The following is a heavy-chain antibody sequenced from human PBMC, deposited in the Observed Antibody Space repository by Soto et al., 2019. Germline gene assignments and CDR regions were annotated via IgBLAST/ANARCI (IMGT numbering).Heavy chain of an antibody. Sequence: SVKVSCKASGGTFSSYAISWVRQAPGQGLEWMGGIIPIFGTANYAQKFQGRVTITADESTSTAYMELSSLRSEDTALYYCARANFPAQYYYYGMDVWGQGTTVTVSS. V-gene: IGHV1-69*13. CDR2: IIPIFGTA. CDR3: ARANFPAQYYYYGMDV. J-gene: IGHJ6*02. CDR1: GGTFSSYA.